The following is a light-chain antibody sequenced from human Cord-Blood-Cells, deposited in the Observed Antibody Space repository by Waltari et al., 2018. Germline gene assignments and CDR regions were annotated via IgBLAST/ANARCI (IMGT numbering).Light chain of an antibody. Sequence: QSALTPPRSVSGSPGPSVTISCTGTSSDVVGYNYVSWYQQHPGKAPKLMIYDVSKRPSGVPDRFSGSKSGNTASLTISGLQAEDEADYYCCSYAGSVVFGGGTKLTVL. CDR2: DVS. J-gene: IGLJ2*01. CDR1: SSDVVGYNY. V-gene: IGLV2-11*01. CDR3: CSYAGSVV.